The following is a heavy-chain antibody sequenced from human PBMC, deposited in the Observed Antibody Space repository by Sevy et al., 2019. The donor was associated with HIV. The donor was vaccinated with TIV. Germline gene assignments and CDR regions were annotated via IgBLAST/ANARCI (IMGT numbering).Heavy chain of an antibody. V-gene: IGHV1-69*13. CDR3: ARSNPDGYNYSYYYGMDV. CDR1: GDTFGNYA. J-gene: IGHJ6*04. D-gene: IGHD5-12*01. Sequence: ASVKVSCKASGDTFGNYAIAWVRQAPGQGLEWVGGIIPVFGSANSAQKFQDRVTITADVSTSTAYMELRRLRSEDTAVYYCARSNPDGYNYSYYYGMDVWGKGTTVTVS. CDR2: IIPVFGSA.